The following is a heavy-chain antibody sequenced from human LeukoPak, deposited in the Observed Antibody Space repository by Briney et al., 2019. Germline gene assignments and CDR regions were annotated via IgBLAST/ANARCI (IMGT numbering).Heavy chain of an antibody. CDR2: ISYDGSNK. CDR3: ASNAIVVVTSRFYYGMDV. D-gene: IGHD2-21*02. V-gene: IGHV3-30-3*01. Sequence: GGSLRLSCAASGFTFSSYAMHWVRQAPGKGLEWVAIISYDGSNKYYADSVKGRFTISRDNSKNTLYLQMNSLRAEDTAVYYCASNAIVVVTSRFYYGMDVWGQGTTVTVSS. CDR1: GFTFSSYA. J-gene: IGHJ6*02.